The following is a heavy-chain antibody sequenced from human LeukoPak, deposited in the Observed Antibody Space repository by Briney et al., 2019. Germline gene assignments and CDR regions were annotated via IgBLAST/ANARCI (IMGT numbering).Heavy chain of an antibody. J-gene: IGHJ4*02. Sequence: PGGSLRLSCAASGFTFSSYAMHWVRQAPGKGLEWVAVISYDGSNKYYADSVKGRFTISRDNSKNTLYLQMNSLRAEDTAVYYCAGDGGRYYDSSGYPDYWGQGTLVTVSS. D-gene: IGHD3-22*01. V-gene: IGHV3-30-3*01. CDR1: GFTFSSYA. CDR3: AGDGGRYYDSSGYPDY. CDR2: ISYDGSNK.